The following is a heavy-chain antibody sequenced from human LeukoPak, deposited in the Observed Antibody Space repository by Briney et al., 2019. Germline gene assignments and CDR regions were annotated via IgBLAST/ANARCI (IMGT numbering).Heavy chain of an antibody. D-gene: IGHD1-1*01. CDR3: ASGISFSSYAFDI. Sequence: PGESLKISCQGSGHIFATYWIGWVRQLPGKGLEWVGIIYPEDSDTRYMPSFQGQVTISADKSISTAYLQWSSLKASDTAVYYCASGISFSSYAFDIWGQGTMVTVSS. CDR2: IYPEDSDT. CDR1: GHIFATYW. J-gene: IGHJ3*02. V-gene: IGHV5-51*01.